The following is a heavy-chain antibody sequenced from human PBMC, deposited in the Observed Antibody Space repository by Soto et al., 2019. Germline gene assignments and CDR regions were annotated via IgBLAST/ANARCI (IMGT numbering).Heavy chain of an antibody. J-gene: IGHJ6*02. D-gene: IGHD2-2*03. CDR2: IWSDGSEK. CDR1: GFTFSDRA. Sequence: RLSCAASGFTFSDRAMHWVRQAPGKGREWLAIIWSDGSEKFYAGSVKGRFTISRDNSKNTVYLQMNTLSAEDTAMYYCARALFPDVDIYAMDVWGQGTAVTVSS. CDR3: ARALFPDVDIYAMDV. V-gene: IGHV3-33*01.